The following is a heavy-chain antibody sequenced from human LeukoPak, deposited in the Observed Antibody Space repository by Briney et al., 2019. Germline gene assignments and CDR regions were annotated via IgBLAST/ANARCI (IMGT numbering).Heavy chain of an antibody. D-gene: IGHD1-26*01. J-gene: IGHJ4*02. CDR2: IYYSGST. CDR3: ARRAYSGSYHSYFDY. CDR1: GGSISSSSYY. Sequence: SETLSLTCTVSGGSISSSSYYWAWIRQPPGKRLEWIGSIYYSGSTYYNPSLRSRVTISVDTSKNQFSLKLSSVTASDTAVYYCARRAYSGSYHSYFDYWGQGTLVTVSS. V-gene: IGHV4-39*01.